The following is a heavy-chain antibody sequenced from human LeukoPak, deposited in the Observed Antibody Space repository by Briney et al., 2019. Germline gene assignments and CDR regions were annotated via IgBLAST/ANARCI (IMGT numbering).Heavy chain of an antibody. CDR2: IIPIFGTA. CDR1: GGTFSSYA. CDR3: GIGGVVVPAAIWYYYYMDV. V-gene: IGHV1-69*13. D-gene: IGHD2-2*01. Sequence: SVKVSCKASGGTFSSYAISWVRQAPGQGLEWMGGIIPIFGTANYAQKFQGRVTITADESTSTAYMEPSSLRSDDPAVYYFGIGGVVVPAAIWYYYYMDVWGKGTTVTVSS. J-gene: IGHJ6*03.